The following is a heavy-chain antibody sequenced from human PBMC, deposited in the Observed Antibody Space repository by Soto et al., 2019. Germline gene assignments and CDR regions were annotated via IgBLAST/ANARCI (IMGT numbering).Heavy chain of an antibody. Sequence: ASVKVSCKASGYTFTSYAMHWVRQAPGQRLEWMGWINAGNGNTKYSQKFQGRVTITRDTSASTAYMELSSLRSEDTAVYYCARSTYCSGGSCYTFDYWGQGTLVTVSS. D-gene: IGHD2-15*01. V-gene: IGHV1-3*01. CDR3: ARSTYCSGGSCYTFDY. J-gene: IGHJ4*02. CDR1: GYTFTSYA. CDR2: INAGNGNT.